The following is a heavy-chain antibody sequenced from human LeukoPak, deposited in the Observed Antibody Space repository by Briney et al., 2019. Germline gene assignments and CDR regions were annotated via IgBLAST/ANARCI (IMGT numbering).Heavy chain of an antibody. D-gene: IGHD5-24*01. Sequence: SETLSLTCTVSGGSISSSTYYWGWIRQPPGKGLEWIGSIYYSGSSFDNPALKSRVTISVDTSKNQFSLKLSSVTAADTAVYYCARHRSGWLQSSFDYWGQGTLVTVSS. V-gene: IGHV4-39*01. CDR1: GGSISSSTYY. J-gene: IGHJ4*02. CDR3: ARHRSGWLQSSFDY. CDR2: IYYSGSS.